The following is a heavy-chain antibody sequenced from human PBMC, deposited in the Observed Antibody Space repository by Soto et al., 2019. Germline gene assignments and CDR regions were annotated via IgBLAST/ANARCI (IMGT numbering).Heavy chain of an antibody. CDR3: AKRPSGTTWGESDY. D-gene: IGHD3-10*01. CDR1: GYIFSDYG. V-gene: IGHV1-18*04. CDR2: ISGYSGNA. Sequence: ASVKVSCKTSGYIFSDYGINWVRQAPGQGLEWMGWISGYSGNANLAQKFQGRVTMTTDKSTRTAYMELRRLRSDDTAVYYCAKRPSGTTWGESDYWGQGTLVTVSS. J-gene: IGHJ4*02.